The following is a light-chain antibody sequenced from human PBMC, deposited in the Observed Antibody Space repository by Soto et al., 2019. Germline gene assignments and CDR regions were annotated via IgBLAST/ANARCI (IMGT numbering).Light chain of an antibody. CDR3: QQYGTSPGFT. CDR1: QSVSSSY. V-gene: IGKV3-20*01. CDR2: GAS. Sequence: EIVLTQSPGTLSLSPGERATLSCRASQSVSSSYLAWYQQKPGQAPRLLIYGASSRATGIPDRFSGSGSGTDFXXXXSRXXPEDFAVYYCQQYGTSPGFTFGQGTKLEIK. J-gene: IGKJ2*01.